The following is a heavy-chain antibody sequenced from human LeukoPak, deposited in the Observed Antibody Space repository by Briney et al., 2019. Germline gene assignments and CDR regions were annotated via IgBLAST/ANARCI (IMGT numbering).Heavy chain of an antibody. V-gene: IGHV3-64*01. J-gene: IGHJ4*02. CDR1: GFTFSNYA. Sequence: GGSLRLSCAASGFTFSNYAMHWVRQPPGKGLEYVSSISGSGGTTYYAHSVEGRFTISRDNTKNTLYLQMGSLRTEDMVVYYCARSTGNYTFDYWGQGTLVTVSS. D-gene: IGHD1-7*01. CDR3: ARSTGNYTFDY. CDR2: ISGSGGTT.